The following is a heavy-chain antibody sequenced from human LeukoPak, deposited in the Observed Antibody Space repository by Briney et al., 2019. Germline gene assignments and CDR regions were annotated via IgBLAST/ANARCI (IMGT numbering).Heavy chain of an antibody. CDR2: IKQDGSEK. J-gene: IGHJ4*02. Sequence: GGSLRLSCAASGITFSSFWLSWVRQAPGKGLEWVANIKQDGSEKYYVDSVKGRFTISRDNAKNSVYLQMNSLRAEDTAVYYCARDRTGPTARIPNYFDHWGQGTLVTVSS. V-gene: IGHV3-7*04. CDR1: GITFSSFW. D-gene: IGHD4-17*01. CDR3: ARDRTGPTARIPNYFDH.